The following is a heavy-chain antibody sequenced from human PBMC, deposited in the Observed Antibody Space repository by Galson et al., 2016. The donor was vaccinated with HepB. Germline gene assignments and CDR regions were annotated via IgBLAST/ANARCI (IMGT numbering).Heavy chain of an antibody. J-gene: IGHJ5*01. CDR2: IRSKTYGGTT. CDR3: TKDRHSYLSSTWFDS. CDR1: GFTFGDYI. D-gene: IGHD5-18*01. V-gene: IGHV3-49*03. Sequence: SLRLSCAAAGFTFGDYIMSWFRQAPGKGLEWVGFIRSKTYGGTTEYAPSVKGRFSISRDDSKSIVYLQMNSLKIEDTAVYYCTKDRHSYLSSTWFDSWGQGTLVTVSS.